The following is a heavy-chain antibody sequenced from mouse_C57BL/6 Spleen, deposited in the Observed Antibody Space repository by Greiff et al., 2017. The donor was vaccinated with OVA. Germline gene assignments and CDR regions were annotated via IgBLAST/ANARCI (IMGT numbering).Heavy chain of an antibody. V-gene: IGHV1-50*01. CDR1: GYTFTSYW. D-gene: IGHD1-1*01. Sequence: QVQLQQPGAELVKPGASVKLSCKASGYTFTSYWMQWVKQRPGQGLEWIGEIDPSDSYPNYNQKFKGKATLTVDTSSSTAYMQLSSLTSEDSAVYYCASLRFLPYWGQGTLVTVSA. CDR2: IDPSDSYP. CDR3: ASLRFLPY. J-gene: IGHJ3*01.